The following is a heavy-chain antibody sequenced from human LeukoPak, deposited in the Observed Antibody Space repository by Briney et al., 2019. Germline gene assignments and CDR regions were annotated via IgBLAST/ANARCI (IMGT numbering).Heavy chain of an antibody. Sequence: GGSLRLSCATSGFTFRNNWMNWIRQAPGKGLEWVANIRPDASDTGYVDSVKGRFTISRDNAKNSVYLQMNSLRVDDTAVYYCTSISLGANEDYWGQGTRVTVSS. CDR2: IRPDASDT. CDR3: TSISLGANEDY. CDR1: GFTFRNNW. V-gene: IGHV3-7*03. D-gene: IGHD1-26*01. J-gene: IGHJ4*02.